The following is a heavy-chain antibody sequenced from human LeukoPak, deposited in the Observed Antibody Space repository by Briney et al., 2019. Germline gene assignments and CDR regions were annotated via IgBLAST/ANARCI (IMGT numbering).Heavy chain of an antibody. D-gene: IGHD2-21*01. J-gene: IGHJ3*02. Sequence: PGGSLRLSCAASGFTFSSYSMNWVRQAPGKGLEWVSYISSSSSTIYYADSVKGRFTISRDNAKNSLYLQMNSLRAEDTAVYYCARIAGPHPGADAFDIWGQGTMVTVSS. CDR3: ARIAGPHPGADAFDI. CDR2: ISSSSSTI. CDR1: GFTFSSYS. V-gene: IGHV3-48*01.